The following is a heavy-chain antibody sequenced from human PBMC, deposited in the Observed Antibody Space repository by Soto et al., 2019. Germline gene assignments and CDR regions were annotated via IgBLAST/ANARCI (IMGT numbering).Heavy chain of an antibody. CDR2: MNPNSGNT. V-gene: IGHV1-8*01. J-gene: IGHJ4*02. CDR1: GYTSTSYD. Sequence: ASVKVSCKASGYTSTSYDINWVRQATGQGLEWMGWMNPNSGNTGYAQKFQGRVTMTRNTSINTAYMELSSLRSEDTAVYYCARERTVAGNDYWRQGTLATVSS. CDR3: ARERTVAGNDY. D-gene: IGHD6-19*01.